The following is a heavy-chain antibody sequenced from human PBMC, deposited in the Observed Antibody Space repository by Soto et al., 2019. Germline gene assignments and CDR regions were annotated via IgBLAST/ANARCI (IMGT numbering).Heavy chain of an antibody. CDR1: GFTFSSYA. CDR2: ISGSGGST. J-gene: IGHJ5*02. V-gene: IGHV3-23*01. D-gene: IGHD3-10*01. Sequence: EVQLLESGGGLVQPGGSLRLSCAASGFTFSSYAMSWVRQAPGKGLEWVSAISGSGGSTFHAGSVKGRFAISRDNSKNVLYLQMNSLRAEDTAVYYCAKDDRGSGSYYQNWFDPWGQGTLVTVSS. CDR3: AKDDRGSGSYYQNWFDP.